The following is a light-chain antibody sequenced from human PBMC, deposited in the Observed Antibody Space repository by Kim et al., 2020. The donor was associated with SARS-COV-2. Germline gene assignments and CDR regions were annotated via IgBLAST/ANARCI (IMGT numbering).Light chain of an antibody. CDR2: AAT. Sequence: AAVGDRVTITVRTSQSISSHLSWYHQKPGGAPKLLIYAATTLQGEVPSRFSGSGSETDFTLTISSLQPEDFGSYFCQQSYITPFTFGPGTKVDIK. CDR1: QSISSH. V-gene: IGKV1-39*01. J-gene: IGKJ3*01. CDR3: QQSYITPFT.